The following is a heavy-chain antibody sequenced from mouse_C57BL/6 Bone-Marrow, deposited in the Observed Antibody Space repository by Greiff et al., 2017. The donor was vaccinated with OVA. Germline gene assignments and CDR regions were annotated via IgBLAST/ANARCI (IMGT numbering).Heavy chain of an antibody. CDR1: GYTFTSYW. Sequence: VQLQQPGAELVKPGASVTLSCKASGYTFTSYWMHWVKQRPGQGLEWIGMLHPNSGSTTYNENFTSKATLTVDKSSSTAYLQLRLLTSEHSAVYYCASSRHGMEYWGQGTLVTVSS. CDR2: LHPNSGST. J-gene: IGHJ4*01. V-gene: IGHV1-64*01. CDR3: ASSRHGMEY.